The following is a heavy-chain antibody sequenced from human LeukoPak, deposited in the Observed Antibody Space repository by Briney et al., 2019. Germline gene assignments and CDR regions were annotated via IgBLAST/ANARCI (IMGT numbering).Heavy chain of an antibody. CDR1: GFTFSSYS. V-gene: IGHV3-21*01. J-gene: IGHJ4*02. D-gene: IGHD3-3*01. CDR3: AGTLSGFLAF. CDR2: ISSSSSYI. Sequence: GGSLRLSCAASGFTFSSYSMNWVRQAPGKGLEWVSSISSSSSYIYYADSVEGRFTISRDNAKNSLYLQMNSLRAEDTAVYYCAGTLSGFLAFWGQGTLITVSS.